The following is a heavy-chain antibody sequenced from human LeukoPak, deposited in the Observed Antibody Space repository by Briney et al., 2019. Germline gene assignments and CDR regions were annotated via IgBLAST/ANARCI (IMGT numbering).Heavy chain of an antibody. D-gene: IGHD1-26*01. J-gene: IGHJ4*02. Sequence: GGSLRLSCAASGFTFSSYGMHWVRQAPGKGLEWVAVIWYDGSNKYYADSVKGRFTISRDNSKNTLYLQMNSLRAEDTAVYYCAREGVGATSFDYWGQGTLVTVSS. V-gene: IGHV3-33*01. CDR3: AREGVGATSFDY. CDR1: GFTFSSYG. CDR2: IWYDGSNK.